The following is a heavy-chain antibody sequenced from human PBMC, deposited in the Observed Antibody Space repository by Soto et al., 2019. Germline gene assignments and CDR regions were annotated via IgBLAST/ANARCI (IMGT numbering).Heavy chain of an antibody. D-gene: IGHD6-6*01. Sequence: EVQLVESGGGLVQPGGSLRLSCAASGFTFSSYWMHWVRQAPGKGLVWVSRINTDGSSTSYADSVKGRFTISRDNAKTTLYLQMTGQTAGDTAVYFCARGETRQSSSSGYWGQGTLVTVSS. CDR3: ARGETRQSSSSGY. V-gene: IGHV3-74*01. CDR2: INTDGSST. J-gene: IGHJ4*02. CDR1: GFTFSSYW.